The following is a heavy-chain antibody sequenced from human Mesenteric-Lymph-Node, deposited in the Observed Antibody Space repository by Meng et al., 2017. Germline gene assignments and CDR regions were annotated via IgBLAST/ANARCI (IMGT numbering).Heavy chain of an antibody. CDR3: ARDQTYYYFDY. Sequence: SETLSLTCSVSGGSISSYYWSWIRQPPGKGLEWIGYIYDSGSTNYNPSLKSRVTMSVDTSKNQFSLKLRSVTAADTAVYYCARDQTYYYFDYWGQGTLVTVSS. V-gene: IGHV4-59*12. CDR1: GGSISSYY. J-gene: IGHJ4*02. D-gene: IGHD3-10*01. CDR2: IYDSGST.